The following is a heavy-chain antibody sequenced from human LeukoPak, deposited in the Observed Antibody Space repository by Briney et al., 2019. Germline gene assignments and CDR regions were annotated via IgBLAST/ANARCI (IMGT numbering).Heavy chain of an antibody. CDR3: ARVSSSSPRGPNWFDP. V-gene: IGHV1-46*01. CDR2: INPSGGST. CDR1: GYTFTSYY. Sequence: ASVKVSCKASGYTFTSYYMHWERQAPGQGLEWMGIINPSGGSTSYAQKFQGRVTMTRDMSTSTVYMELSSLRSEDTAVYYCARVSSSSPRGPNWFDPWGQGTLVTVSS. J-gene: IGHJ5*02. D-gene: IGHD6-6*01.